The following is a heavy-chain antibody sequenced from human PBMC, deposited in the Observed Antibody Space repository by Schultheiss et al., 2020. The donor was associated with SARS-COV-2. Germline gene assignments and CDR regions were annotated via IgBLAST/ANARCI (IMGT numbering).Heavy chain of an antibody. D-gene: IGHD3-10*01. CDR1: RFTFSGSA. J-gene: IGHJ4*02. V-gene: IGHV3-21*01. Sequence: GGSLRLSSTGSRFTFSGSAIHWVRRAPGKGLEWVSSMSYRGNYIHYADSVKGRFTISRESAQNSLYLQMNSLRAEDTAVYYCARDRRGLVRGIIDYWGQGTLVTVSS. CDR3: ARDRRGLVRGIIDY. CDR2: MSYRGNYI.